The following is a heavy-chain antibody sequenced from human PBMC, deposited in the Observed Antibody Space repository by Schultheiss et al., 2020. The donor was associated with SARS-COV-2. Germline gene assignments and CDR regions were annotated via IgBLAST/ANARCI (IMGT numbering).Heavy chain of an antibody. Sequence: ASVKVSCKASGYTFTSYGISWVRQAPGQGLEWMGWISGYNGNTNYAQNLQGRVTMTTDTSTSTVYMELSSLRSEDTAVYYCARDRPGQVESWFDPWGQGTLVTVSS. CDR2: ISGYNGNT. V-gene: IGHV1-18*01. CDR3: ARDRPGQVESWFDP. J-gene: IGHJ5*02. D-gene: IGHD2-15*01. CDR1: GYTFTSYG.